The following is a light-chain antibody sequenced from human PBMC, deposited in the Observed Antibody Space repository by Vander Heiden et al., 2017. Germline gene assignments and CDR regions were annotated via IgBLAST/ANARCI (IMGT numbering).Light chain of an antibody. CDR1: SSDVGGSNH. Sequence: QSALTQPPSVSGSPGQSVTISCTGTSSDVGGSNHVSWYQQSPGTAPKLLIYEVTNRPSGVPDRFSGSKSGNTASLTISGLQSEDDADYFCCSHAGRTYFFGTGTKVTVL. J-gene: IGLJ1*01. CDR2: EVT. CDR3: CSHAGRTYF. V-gene: IGLV2-18*02.